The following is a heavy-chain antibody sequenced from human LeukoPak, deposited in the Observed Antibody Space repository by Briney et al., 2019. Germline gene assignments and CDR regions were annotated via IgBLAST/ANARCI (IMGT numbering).Heavy chain of an antibody. Sequence: SETLSLTCTVSGGSISSYYWSWIRQPAGKGLEWIGRIYTSGSTNYNPSLKSRVTISVDTSKNQFSLKLSSVTAADTAVYYCARSREAGYGDYGWSHWYFDLWGRGTLATVSS. CDR2: IYTSGST. CDR3: ARSREAGYGDYGWSHWYFDL. D-gene: IGHD4-17*01. V-gene: IGHV4-4*07. CDR1: GGSISSYY. J-gene: IGHJ2*01.